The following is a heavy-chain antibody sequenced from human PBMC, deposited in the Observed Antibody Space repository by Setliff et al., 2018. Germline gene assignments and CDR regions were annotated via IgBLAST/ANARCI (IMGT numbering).Heavy chain of an antibody. Sequence: SETLSLTCTVSGDSIRRGDYWSWIRQPPGKGLEWVATIYYSGSTYSNPSLKSRLIISVDAPDNQFSVKLSSVTAADTAVYYCARHKSNGSGSYPSLYMDVWGKGIMVTVSS. D-gene: IGHD3-10*01. CDR3: ARHKSNGSGSYPSLYMDV. V-gene: IGHV4-39*01. J-gene: IGHJ6*03. CDR2: IYYSGST. CDR1: GDSIRRGDY.